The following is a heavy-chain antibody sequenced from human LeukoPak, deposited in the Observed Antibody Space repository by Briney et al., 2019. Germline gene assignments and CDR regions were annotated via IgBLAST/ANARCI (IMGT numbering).Heavy chain of an antibody. V-gene: IGHV3-23*01. D-gene: IGHD6-13*01. J-gene: IGHJ3*02. CDR1: GFTFGTSA. Sequence: GGSLRLSCAASGFTFGTSAMSWVRQAPGKGPEWVSTFGRSGSDTYYSDSVKGRFTIFRDNSKNTLYLQMSSLRAEDTAVYYCAKELLIAAAFDIWGQGTMVTVSS. CDR3: AKELLIAAAFDI. CDR2: FGRSGSDT.